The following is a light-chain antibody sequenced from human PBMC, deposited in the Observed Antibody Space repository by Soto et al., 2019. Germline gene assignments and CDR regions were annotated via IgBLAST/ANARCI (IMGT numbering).Light chain of an antibody. Sequence: DIGLTQSPGTLSLSPGERATLSCRASQSISSDSLGWSQQKPGQPPRLLIYATSIRATGIPDRFSGSGSGTDFTITISRLEPDDFAVYSCQHNTFGQGTKLEI. CDR1: QSISSDS. J-gene: IGKJ2*01. CDR3: QHNT. V-gene: IGKV3-20*01. CDR2: ATS.